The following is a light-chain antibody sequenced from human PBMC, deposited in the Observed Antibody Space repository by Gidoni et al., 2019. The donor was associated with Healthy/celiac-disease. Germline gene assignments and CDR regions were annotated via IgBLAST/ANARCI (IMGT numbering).Light chain of an antibody. Sequence: DIMMTQSPDSLAVSLGERATINCKSGQSVLYSSNNKNYLAWYQQKPGQPPKLLIYWASTRESGVPDRFSGSGSGTDFTLTISSLQAEDVAVYYCQQYYTIPPAFGQGTKVEIK. CDR2: WAS. CDR1: QSVLYSSNNKNY. CDR3: QQYYTIPPA. V-gene: IGKV4-1*01. J-gene: IGKJ1*01.